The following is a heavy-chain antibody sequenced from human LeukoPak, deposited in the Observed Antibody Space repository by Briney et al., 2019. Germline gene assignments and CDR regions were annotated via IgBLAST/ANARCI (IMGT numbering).Heavy chain of an antibody. V-gene: IGHV4-39*07. Sequence: SETLSLTCTVSGGSISSSSYSWSWIRQPPGKGLEWIGSLYYSGSTYYNPSLKNRVTISVDTSKNPFSLKLSSVTAADTAVYYCARWFDYWGQGTLVTVSS. CDR1: GGSISSSSYS. CDR3: ARWFDY. CDR2: LYYSGST. J-gene: IGHJ4*02.